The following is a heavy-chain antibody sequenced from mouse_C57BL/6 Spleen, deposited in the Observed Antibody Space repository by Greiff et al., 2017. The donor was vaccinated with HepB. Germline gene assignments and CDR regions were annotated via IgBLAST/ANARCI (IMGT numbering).Heavy chain of an antibody. Sequence: EVKLMESGGGLVQPGGSLSLSCAASGFTFTDYYMSWVRQPPGKALEWLGFIRNKANGYTTEYGASVKGRFTISRDNSQSILYLQMNALRAEDSATYYCARYRLGAAQGYYAMDYWGQGTSVTVSS. CDR2: IRNKANGYTT. V-gene: IGHV7-3*01. CDR3: ARYRLGAAQGYYAMDY. CDR1: GFTFTDYY. D-gene: IGHD3-2*02. J-gene: IGHJ4*01.